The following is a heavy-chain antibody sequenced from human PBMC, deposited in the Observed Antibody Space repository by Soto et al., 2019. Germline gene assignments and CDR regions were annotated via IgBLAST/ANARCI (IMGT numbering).Heavy chain of an antibody. Sequence: QITLKESGPTLVKPTQTLTLTCTFSGFSLSTSGVGVGWIRQPPGKALEWLALIYWDDDKRYSPSLKSRLTITQYTSKNQVVLTMTNTDPVDTATYYCPHSGGSYVRFGPWGQGTLVPASS. CDR3: PHSGGSYVRFGP. J-gene: IGHJ5*02. CDR2: IYWDDDK. D-gene: IGHD1-26*01. V-gene: IGHV2-5*02. CDR1: GFSLSTSGVG.